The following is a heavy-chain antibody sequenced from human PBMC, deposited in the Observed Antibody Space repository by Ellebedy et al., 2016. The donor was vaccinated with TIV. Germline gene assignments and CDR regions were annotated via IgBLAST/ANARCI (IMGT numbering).Heavy chain of an antibody. CDR1: GFTFSSYV. Sequence: GESLKISCAASGFTFSSYVMHWVRQAPGKGLEWVASISYDGSNKYYADAVKGRYTISRDNSKNTLYLQMNSLTTEDTAVYYCARAVIGKEDFDYWGQGSLVSVSS. J-gene: IGHJ4*02. D-gene: IGHD3-10*01. V-gene: IGHV3-30*04. CDR2: ISYDGSNK. CDR3: ARAVIGKEDFDY.